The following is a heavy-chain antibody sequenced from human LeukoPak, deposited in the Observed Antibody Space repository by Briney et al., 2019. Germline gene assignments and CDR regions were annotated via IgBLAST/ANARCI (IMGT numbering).Heavy chain of an antibody. Sequence: GGSLRLSCAASRFTVSTNYMSWVRQAPGKGLEWVSLIDSGGFTYYADSVKGRFTISRDNSKNTLYLQMNSLRAEDTAVYYCARDGYSSSFYFDYWGQGTLVTVSS. J-gene: IGHJ4*02. CDR1: RFTVSTNY. CDR3: ARDGYSSSFYFDY. CDR2: IDSGGFT. V-gene: IGHV3-66*01. D-gene: IGHD6-6*01.